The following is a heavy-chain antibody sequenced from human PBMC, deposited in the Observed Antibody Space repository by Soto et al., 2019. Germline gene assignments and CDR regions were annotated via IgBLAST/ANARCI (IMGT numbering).Heavy chain of an antibody. CDR1: GYRFAHYW. Sequence: GESLKISCKGSGYRFAHYWIGWVRQMPGQGLDWMGIIYPGDYDTRYSPSFEGHVTISADKSINTAYLQWSSLRASDTAMYYCEWTHSNVCYQHSDFWSQGTLVTVS. J-gene: IGHJ4*02. CDR3: EWTHSNVCYQHSDF. D-gene: IGHD6-19*01. CDR2: IYPGDYDT. V-gene: IGHV5-51*06.